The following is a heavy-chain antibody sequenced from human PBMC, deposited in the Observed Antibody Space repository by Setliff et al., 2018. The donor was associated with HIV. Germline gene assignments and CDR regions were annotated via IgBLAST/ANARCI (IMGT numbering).Heavy chain of an antibody. CDR3: ARDREGFGELLMP. CDR2: IKQDGSEE. CDR1: GFTFSSYW. V-gene: IGHV3-7*03. J-gene: IGHJ4*02. Sequence: GSLRLSCEASGFTFSSYWMSWVRQAPGKGLEWVANIKQDGSEEYYVDSVKGRFTISRDNAKNSLYLQMNSLRVEDTAVYYCARDREGFGELLMPWGQGTLVTVSS. D-gene: IGHD3-10*01.